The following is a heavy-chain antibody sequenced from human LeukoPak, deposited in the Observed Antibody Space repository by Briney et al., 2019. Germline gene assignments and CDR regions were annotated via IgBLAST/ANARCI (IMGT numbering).Heavy chain of an antibody. CDR3: ARFDYGSGRSGASRGVFDH. V-gene: IGHV4-31*03. D-gene: IGHD3-10*01. CDR1: GGSISSGGYY. CDR2: IYYSGST. J-gene: IGHJ4*02. Sequence: SETLSLTCTVSGGSISSGGYYWSWIRQHPGKGLEWIGYIYYSGSTYYNPSLKSRVTISVDTSKNQFSLKLSSVTAADTAVYYCARFDYGSGRSGASRGVFDHWGQGTLVTVSS.